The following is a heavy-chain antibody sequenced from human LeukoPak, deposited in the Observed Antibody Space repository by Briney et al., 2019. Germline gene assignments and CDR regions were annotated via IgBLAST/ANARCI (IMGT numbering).Heavy chain of an antibody. CDR2: INQDGTEK. J-gene: IGHJ4*02. Sequence: GVSLRLFCAASGFTFRSYWMSWVRQAAGKGLELVANINQDGTEKYYVDSVKGQFTITRDNAKNSLDLQMNSLRVEDTGIYYCVKVAKYYYGSETYYFFEHWGQGNPVTASS. CDR3: VKVAKYYYGSETYYFFEH. CDR1: GFTFRSYW. V-gene: IGHV3-7*01. D-gene: IGHD3-10*01.